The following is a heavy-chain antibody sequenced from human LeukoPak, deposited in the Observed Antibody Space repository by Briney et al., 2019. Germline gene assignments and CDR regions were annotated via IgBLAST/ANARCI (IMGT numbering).Heavy chain of an antibody. V-gene: IGHV4-4*07. CDR1: GGSISSYY. CDR2: FYTSGST. Sequence: SETLSLTCTVSGGSISSYYWSWIRQPAGKGLEWIGRFYTSGSTNYNPSLKSRVTMSVDTSKNQFSLKLSSVTAADTAVYYCARGGLDYGGRLPDYWGQGTLVTVSS. CDR3: ARGGLDYGGRLPDY. J-gene: IGHJ4*02. D-gene: IGHD4-23*01.